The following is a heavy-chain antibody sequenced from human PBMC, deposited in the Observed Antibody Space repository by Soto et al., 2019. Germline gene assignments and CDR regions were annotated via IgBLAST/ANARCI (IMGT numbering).Heavy chain of an antibody. CDR3: AREGYSNRRGYDY. Sequence: QVQLQQWGAGLLKPSETLSLTCAVYGGSFSGYYWSWIRQPPGKGLEWIGEINHSGSPNYNPSLKSRVTISVDTSKDQISRRLSSVTAAETAVYFCAREGYSNRRGYDYWGQGTLVTVSS. CDR1: GGSFSGYY. CDR2: INHSGSP. J-gene: IGHJ4*02. V-gene: IGHV4-34*01. D-gene: IGHD6-13*01.